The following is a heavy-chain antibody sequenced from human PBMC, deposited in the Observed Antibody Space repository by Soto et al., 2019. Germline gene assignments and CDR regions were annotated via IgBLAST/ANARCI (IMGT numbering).Heavy chain of an antibody. V-gene: IGHV3-30-3*01. Sequence: QVQLVESGGGVVQPGRSLRLSCAASGFTFSSYAMHWVRQAPGKGLEWVAVISYDGSNKYYADSVKGRFTISRDNXXTTLYLQMNSLSAEDTAVYYCARESYGGNSGAFDIWGQGTMVTVSS. CDR1: GFTFSSYA. CDR3: ARESYGGNSGAFDI. CDR2: ISYDGSNK. J-gene: IGHJ3*02. D-gene: IGHD4-17*01.